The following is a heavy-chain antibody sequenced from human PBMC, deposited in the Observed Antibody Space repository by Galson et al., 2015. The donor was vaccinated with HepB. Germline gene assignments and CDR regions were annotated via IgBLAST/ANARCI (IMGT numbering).Heavy chain of an antibody. CDR2: IYSGGST. D-gene: IGHD4-17*01. J-gene: IGHJ4*02. CDR1: GFTVSSNY. Sequence: SLRLSCAASGFTVSSNYMSWVRQAPGKGLEWVSVIYSGGSTYYADSVKGRFTISRDNSTDTLYLQMNSLRAEDTAVYYCARDDTATTLDYWGQGTLVTVSS. V-gene: IGHV3-66*01. CDR3: ARDDTATTLDY.